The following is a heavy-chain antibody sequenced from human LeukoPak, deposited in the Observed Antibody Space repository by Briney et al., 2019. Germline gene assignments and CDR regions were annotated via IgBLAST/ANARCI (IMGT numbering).Heavy chain of an antibody. V-gene: IGHV3-7*03. CDR3: ARGCGLDV. CDR1: GFTFSSYW. D-gene: IGHD2-8*01. CDR2: INHNGNVN. Sequence: GGSLRLSCAASGFTFSSYWMNWARQAPGKGLEWVASINHNGNVNYYVDSVKGRFTISRDNAKNSLYLQMSNLRAEDTAVYFCARGCGLDVWGQGATVTVSS. J-gene: IGHJ6*02.